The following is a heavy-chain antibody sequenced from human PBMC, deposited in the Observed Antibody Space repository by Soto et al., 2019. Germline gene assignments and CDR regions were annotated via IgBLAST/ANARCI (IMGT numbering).Heavy chain of an antibody. Sequence: QVQLVQSGAEVKKPGSSVKVSCKASGGTFSSYAISWVRQAPGQGLEWMGGIIPIFGTANYAQKFQGRVTITADESTSTAYMELSSLRSEDTAVYYCARQDYDFWSGTNRYHYYGMDVWGQGTTVTVSS. CDR1: GGTFSSYA. V-gene: IGHV1-69*12. CDR2: IIPIFGTA. D-gene: IGHD3-3*01. CDR3: ARQDYDFWSGTNRYHYYGMDV. J-gene: IGHJ6*02.